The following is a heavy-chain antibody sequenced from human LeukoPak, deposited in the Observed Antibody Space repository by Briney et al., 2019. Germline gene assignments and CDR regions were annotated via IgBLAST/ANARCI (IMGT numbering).Heavy chain of an antibody. CDR1: GFTFSSYW. CDR2: INSDGSST. CDR3: ARDQKTPYYDFWSGPYYYYGMDV. Sequence: PGGSLRLSCAASGFTFSSYWMHWVRQAPGKGLVWVSRINSDGSSTSYADSVKGRFTISRDNAKNTLYLQMNSLRAEDTAVYYCARDQKTPYYDFWSGPYYYYGMDVWGQGTTVTVSS. J-gene: IGHJ6*02. V-gene: IGHV3-74*01. D-gene: IGHD3-3*01.